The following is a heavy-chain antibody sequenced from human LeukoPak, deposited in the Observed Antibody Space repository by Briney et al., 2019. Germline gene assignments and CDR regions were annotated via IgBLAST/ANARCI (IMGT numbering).Heavy chain of an antibody. Sequence: ASVTVSCKASGYTFTIYYMHWVRQAPGQGLEWMGVINPSGGSTSYAQKFQGRVTMTRDTSTSTVYMELSSLRSEDTAVYYCARGYYYDSSGIWGDFDYWGQGTLVTVSS. CDR3: ARGYYYDSSGIWGDFDY. J-gene: IGHJ4*02. V-gene: IGHV1-46*01. CDR2: INPSGGST. CDR1: GYTFTIYY. D-gene: IGHD3-22*01.